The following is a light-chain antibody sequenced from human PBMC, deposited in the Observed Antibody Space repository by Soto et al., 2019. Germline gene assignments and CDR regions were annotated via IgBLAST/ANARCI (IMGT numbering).Light chain of an antibody. Sequence: EIVLTQSPATLSLSPGERATLSCLASHTVNSNYLGWYQQKPGQAPRLLMYDTSIRATGIPARFSGSGSGTDFTLTISSLEPEDFAVYYCQQRSYWITFGQGTRLEIK. J-gene: IGKJ5*01. CDR2: DTS. V-gene: IGKV3D-20*02. CDR3: QQRSYWIT. CDR1: HTVNSNY.